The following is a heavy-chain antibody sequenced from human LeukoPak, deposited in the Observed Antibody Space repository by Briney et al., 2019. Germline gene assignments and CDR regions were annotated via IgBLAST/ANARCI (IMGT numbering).Heavy chain of an antibody. CDR3: ARDWGTYYYDSSGPKQDY. Sequence: PGGSLRLSCAASGFTFRNYVIHWVRQAPGRGLEWVAIISYDGGSRYYADSVKDRFTISRDNSKSTLYLQMNSLRAEDTAVYYCARDWGTYYYDSSGPKQDYWGQGTLVTVSS. J-gene: IGHJ4*02. CDR1: GFTFRNYV. D-gene: IGHD3-22*01. V-gene: IGHV3-30-3*01. CDR2: ISYDGGSR.